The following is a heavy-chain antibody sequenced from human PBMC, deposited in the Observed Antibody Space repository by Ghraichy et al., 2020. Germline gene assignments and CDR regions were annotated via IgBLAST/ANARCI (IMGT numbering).Heavy chain of an antibody. Sequence: GGSLRLSCAASGFTFSNAWMSWVRQAPGKGLEWVGRIKSKTDGGTTDYAAPVKGRFTISRDDSKNTLYLQMNSLKTEDTAVYYCTTGVEYSSSWLYYFDYWGQGTLVTVSS. CDR2: IKSKTDGGTT. D-gene: IGHD6-13*01. V-gene: IGHV3-15*01. CDR3: TTGVEYSSSWLYYFDY. CDR1: GFTFSNAW. J-gene: IGHJ4*02.